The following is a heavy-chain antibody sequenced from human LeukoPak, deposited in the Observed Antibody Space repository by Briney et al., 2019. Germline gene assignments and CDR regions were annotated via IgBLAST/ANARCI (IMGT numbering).Heavy chain of an antibody. CDR1: GGTFSSYA. V-gene: IGHV1-69*13. D-gene: IGHD3-10*01. CDR2: IIPIFGTA. J-gene: IGHJ4*02. CDR3: ARDWDPGYLVLGY. Sequence: WASVKVSCKASGGTFSSYAISWVRQAPGQGLEWMGGIIPIFGTANYAQKFQGRVTITADESTSTAYMELSSLRSEDAAVYYCARDWDPGYLVLGYWGQGTLVTVSS.